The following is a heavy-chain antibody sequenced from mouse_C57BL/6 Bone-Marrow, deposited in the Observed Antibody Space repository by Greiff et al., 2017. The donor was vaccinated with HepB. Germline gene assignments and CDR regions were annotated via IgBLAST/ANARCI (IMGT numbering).Heavy chain of an antibody. CDR2: ISSGSRTI. CDR1: GFTFSDYG. D-gene: IGHD1-1*01. V-gene: IGHV5-17*01. CDR3: ARPMENYYGRDAMDY. Sequence: EVMLVESGGGLVKPGGSLKLSCAASGFTFSDYGMHWVRQAPEKGLAWVAYISSGSRTIYYADTVKGRFTISRDNAKNTLFLQMTSLRSEDTAMYYCARPMENYYGRDAMDYWGQGTSVTVAS. J-gene: IGHJ4*01.